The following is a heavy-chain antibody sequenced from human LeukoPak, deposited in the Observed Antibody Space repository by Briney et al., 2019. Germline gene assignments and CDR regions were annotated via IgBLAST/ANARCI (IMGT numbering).Heavy chain of an antibody. CDR2: INPSGDGT. J-gene: IGHJ5*02. V-gene: IGHV1-46*01. Sequence: ASVKVSCKASGGTFRSYAISWVRQAPGQGLEWMGVINPSGDGTNYPQRFQGRVTLTRDTSTSTVYMELSSLRSEDTAIYYCAKETPNTGWFDPWGQGTLVTVSS. CDR1: GGTFRSYA. CDR3: AKETPNTGWFDP. D-gene: IGHD1-14*01.